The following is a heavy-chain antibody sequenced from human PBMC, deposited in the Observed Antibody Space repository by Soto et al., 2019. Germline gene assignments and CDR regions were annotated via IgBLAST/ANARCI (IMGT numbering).Heavy chain of an antibody. D-gene: IGHD5-18*01. J-gene: IGHJ4*02. Sequence: GASVKVSCKTSGYTFTSYAMHWVRQAPGQRLEWMGWINAGNGNTKYSQKFQGRVTITRDTSASTAYMELSSLRSEDTAVYYCARGRYSYGYGALDYWGQGTLVTVSS. CDR3: ARGRYSYGYGALDY. CDR2: INAGNGNT. V-gene: IGHV1-3*01. CDR1: GYTFTSYA.